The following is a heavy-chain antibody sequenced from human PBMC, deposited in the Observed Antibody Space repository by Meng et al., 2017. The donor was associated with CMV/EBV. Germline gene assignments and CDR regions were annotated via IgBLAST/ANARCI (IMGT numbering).Heavy chain of an antibody. D-gene: IGHD1-26*01. Sequence: SVKVSCKASGFTFISSSVQWVRQARGQPLEWIGWIVVETGNTDYAQKFQGRVTISRDMSTNTAYMDVSSLTSDDSAVYYCAAASSWDYYYYNAFDVWGQGTTVTVSS. CDR1: GFTFISSS. CDR2: IVVETGNT. J-gene: IGHJ6*02. CDR3: AAASSWDYYYYNAFDV. V-gene: IGHV1-58*01.